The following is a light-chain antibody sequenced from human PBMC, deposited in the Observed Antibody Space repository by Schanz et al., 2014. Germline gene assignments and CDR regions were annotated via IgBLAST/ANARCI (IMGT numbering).Light chain of an antibody. Sequence: EVVLTQSPGTLSLSPGQRATLSCRASHSVTSNLAWYQQKPGQAPRLLIYGASTRATGIPDRFSGSGSGTDFTLTISRLEPEDFAVYYCQQYGSSPMYTFGQGTKLEIK. CDR3: QQYGSSPMYT. CDR1: HSVTSN. CDR2: GAS. V-gene: IGKV3-20*01. J-gene: IGKJ2*01.